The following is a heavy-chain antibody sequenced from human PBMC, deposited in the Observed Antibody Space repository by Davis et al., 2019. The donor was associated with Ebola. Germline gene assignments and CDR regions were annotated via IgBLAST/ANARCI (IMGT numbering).Heavy chain of an antibody. CDR2: ISAAGGAK. V-gene: IGHV3-23*01. CDR3: AKGGYYMDV. Sequence: PGGSLRLSCGGSEFSFSTYAMSWVRQDPGKGLEWVSTISAAGGAKYYADSVKGRFTISRDNSKNTLYLQMNSLRAEDTAVYYCAKGGYYMDVWGKGTTVTVSS. J-gene: IGHJ6*03. CDR1: EFSFSTYA. D-gene: IGHD3-16*01.